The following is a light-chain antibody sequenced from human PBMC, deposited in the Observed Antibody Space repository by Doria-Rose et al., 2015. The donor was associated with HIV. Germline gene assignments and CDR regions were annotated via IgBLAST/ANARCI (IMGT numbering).Light chain of an antibody. Sequence: TQSPLSLPVTPGQPASISCRSSQSLLHTVGYNYLDWYLQKPGQSPQLLIYLGSNRASGVPDRFSGSGSGTDFTLKISRVEAEDVGVYYCMQALQTPYTFGQGTKLEIK. V-gene: IGKV2-28*01. CDR3: MQALQTPYT. J-gene: IGKJ2*01. CDR1: QSLLHTVGYNY. CDR2: LGS.